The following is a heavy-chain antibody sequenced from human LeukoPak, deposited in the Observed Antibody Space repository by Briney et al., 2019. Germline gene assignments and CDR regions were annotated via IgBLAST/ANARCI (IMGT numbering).Heavy chain of an antibody. D-gene: IGHD2-8*01. CDR3: ARDPKYCTNGVCYIGPDY. CDR1: GLTFSNYW. CDR2: IKQDGSEK. Sequence: GGSLRLSCAASGLTFSNYWMDWVRQAPGKGLEWVANIKQDGSEKYYVDSVKGRFTISRDNAKNSLYLQMNSLRAEDTAVYYCARDPKYCTNGVCYIGPDYWGQGTLVTVSS. J-gene: IGHJ4*02. V-gene: IGHV3-7*03.